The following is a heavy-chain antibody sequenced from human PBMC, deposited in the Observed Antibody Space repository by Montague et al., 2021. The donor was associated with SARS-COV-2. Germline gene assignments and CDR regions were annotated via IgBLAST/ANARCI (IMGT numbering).Heavy chain of an antibody. CDR3: AGHRVAYWYFDL. D-gene: IGHD2-15*01. Sequence: SETLSLTCTVSGDSISRSNYYWGWIRQSPGKGLEWIGSIYYRGSTYYNPSLESRVTMSVDTSKNQFSLNLSSATAADTAIYYCAGHRVAYWYFDLWGRGTLVTVSS. V-gene: IGHV4-39*01. CDR1: GDSISRSNYY. J-gene: IGHJ2*01. CDR2: IYYRGST.